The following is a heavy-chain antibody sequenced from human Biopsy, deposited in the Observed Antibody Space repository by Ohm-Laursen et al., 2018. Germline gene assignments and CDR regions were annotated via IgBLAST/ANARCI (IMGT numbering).Heavy chain of an antibody. V-gene: IGHV1-69*04. Sequence: ESSVKVSCKASGGPSSNYAFNWVRQAPGQGLEWVGRIVPVLGHLNYAQRFQGRVSITADKSTSYVFMELSRLTSGDTAVYYCAADADGYYTEFDYWGPGTLVTVSS. CDR2: IVPVLGHL. D-gene: IGHD3-3*01. CDR1: GGPSSNYA. J-gene: IGHJ4*02. CDR3: AADADGYYTEFDY.